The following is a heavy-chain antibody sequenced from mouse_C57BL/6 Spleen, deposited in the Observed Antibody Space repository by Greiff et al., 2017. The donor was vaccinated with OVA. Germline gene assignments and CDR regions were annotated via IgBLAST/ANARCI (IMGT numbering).Heavy chain of an antibody. CDR1: GFTFSDYG. J-gene: IGHJ2*01. V-gene: IGHV5-17*01. CDR3: ARTLYGNYFDY. CDR2: ISSGSSTI. D-gene: IGHD2-1*01. Sequence: EVKVVESGGGLVKPGGSLKLSCAASGFTFSDYGMHWVRQAPEKGLEWVAYISSGSSTIYYADTVKGRFTISRDNAKNTLFLQMTSLRSEDTAMYYCARTLYGNYFDYWGQGTTLTVSS.